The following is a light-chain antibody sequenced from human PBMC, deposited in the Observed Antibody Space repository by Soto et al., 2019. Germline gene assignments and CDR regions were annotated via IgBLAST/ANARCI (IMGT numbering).Light chain of an antibody. V-gene: IGLV2-14*01. Sequence: QSALTQPASVSGSPGQSIAISSTGTSSDVGGYNYVSWYQQHPGKTPNLMIYDVSNRPSGVSNRFSGSKSGNTASLTISGLQAEDEADYYCSSYTSSSTWVFGGGTKLTVL. CDR2: DVS. CDR1: SSDVGGYNY. CDR3: SSYTSSSTWV. J-gene: IGLJ3*02.